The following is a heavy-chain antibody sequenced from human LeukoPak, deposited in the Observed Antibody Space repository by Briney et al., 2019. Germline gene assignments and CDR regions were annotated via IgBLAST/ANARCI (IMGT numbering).Heavy chain of an antibody. D-gene: IGHD3-9*01. CDR2: IYWDDGK. V-gene: IGHV2-5*02. J-gene: IGHJ4*02. CDR3: AHSGLYYDIYHY. CDR1: GFSLPTRAVG. Sequence: KESGPTLVQPTPTLTLTCTFSGFSLPTRAVGVGWIRQPPGKALEWLSLIYWDDGKRYSPSLKSRLTITKDTTKNQVVLTMTNMDPVDTATYYCAHSGLYYDIYHYWGQGTLVTVSS.